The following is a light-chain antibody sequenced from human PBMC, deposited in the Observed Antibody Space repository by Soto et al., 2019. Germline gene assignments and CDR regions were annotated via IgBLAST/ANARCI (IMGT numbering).Light chain of an antibody. Sequence: QSVLSQPPSVSGAPGQRITISCTGSSSNIGANYDVHWYRQVPGTAPKLLMSGDNNRPSGVADRFSGSKSGTSASLAITRLQAEDEADYYCQSYDGSLNRVFVTGTKLTVL. J-gene: IGLJ1*01. V-gene: IGLV1-40*01. CDR1: SSNIGANYD. CDR3: QSYDGSLNRV. CDR2: GDN.